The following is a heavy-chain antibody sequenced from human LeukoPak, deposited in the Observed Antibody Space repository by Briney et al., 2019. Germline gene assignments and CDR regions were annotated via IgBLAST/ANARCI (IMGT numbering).Heavy chain of an antibody. D-gene: IGHD6-13*01. CDR3: AGGIAAPLYYFDY. V-gene: IGHV4-4*07. J-gene: IGHJ4*02. Sequence: SETLSLTCTVSGCSISSYYWSWLRQPAGKGLEWIGRIYTSGSTNYNPSLKSRVTMSVDTSKNQFSLKLSSVTAADTAVYYCAGGIAAPLYYFDYWGQGTLVTVSS. CDR2: IYTSGST. CDR1: GCSISSYY.